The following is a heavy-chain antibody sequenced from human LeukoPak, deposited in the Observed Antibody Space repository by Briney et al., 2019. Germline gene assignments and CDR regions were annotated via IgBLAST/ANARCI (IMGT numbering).Heavy chain of an antibody. J-gene: IGHJ3*02. CDR2: IYVTGTT. CDR3: AKSQGYGEYWRAFDI. D-gene: IGHD4-17*01. CDR1: GGSISDYY. V-gene: IGHV4-4*09. Sequence: SETLSLTCTVSGGSISDYYWSWIRQPPGKGLEWIGYIYVTGTTNYHPSLKSRVTISIDTSKSQISLELTSVTAADTAVYYCAKSQGYGEYWRAFDIWGQGTTVIVSS.